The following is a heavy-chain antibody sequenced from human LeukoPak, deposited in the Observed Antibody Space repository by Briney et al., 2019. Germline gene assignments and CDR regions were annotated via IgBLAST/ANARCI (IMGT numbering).Heavy chain of an antibody. CDR3: ATYCSSTSCYNGDAFDI. CDR2: ISAYNGNT. Sequence: GASVKVSCKASGYTFTSYGISWVRQAPGQGLEWMGWISAYNGNTNYAQKLQGRVTMTTDTSTSTAYMELRSLRSDDTAVYYCATYCSSTSCYNGDAFDIWGQGTMVTVPS. J-gene: IGHJ3*02. V-gene: IGHV1-18*01. CDR1: GYTFTSYG. D-gene: IGHD2-2*02.